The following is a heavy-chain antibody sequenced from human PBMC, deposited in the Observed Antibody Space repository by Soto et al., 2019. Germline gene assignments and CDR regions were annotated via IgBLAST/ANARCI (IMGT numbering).Heavy chain of an antibody. J-gene: IGHJ4*02. CDR1: GFTFSSYE. CDR2: ISSSGSTI. V-gene: IGHV3-48*03. D-gene: IGHD6-19*01. CDR3: AGGEYSSGGGYFDY. Sequence: EVQLVESGGGLVQPGGSLRLSCAASGFTFSSYEMNWVRQAPGKGLEWVSYISSSGSTIYYADSVKGRFTISRDNAKNSVYLQMNSLRAEDTVFYDCAGGEYSSGGGYFDYWGQETLVTVSS.